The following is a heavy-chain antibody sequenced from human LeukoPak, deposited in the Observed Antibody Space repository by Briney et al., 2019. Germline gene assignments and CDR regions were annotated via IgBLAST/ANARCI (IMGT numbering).Heavy chain of an antibody. CDR2: IIPILGIA. J-gene: IGHJ6*03. Sequence: SVKVSCKASGGTFSSYAISWVRQAPGQGLEWMGRIIPILGIANYAQKFQGRVTITADKSTSTAYMELSSLRSEDTAVYYCARVTTTVTTVGRSWYYMDVWGKGTTVTVSS. V-gene: IGHV1-69*04. D-gene: IGHD4-11*01. CDR3: ARVTTTVTTVGRSWYYMDV. CDR1: GGTFSSYA.